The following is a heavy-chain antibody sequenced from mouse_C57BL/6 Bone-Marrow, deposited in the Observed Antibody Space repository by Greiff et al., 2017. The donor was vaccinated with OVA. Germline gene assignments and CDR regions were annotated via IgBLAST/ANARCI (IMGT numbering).Heavy chain of an antibody. D-gene: IGHD2-5*01. CDR2: INPGSGGT. CDR3: ARRSNYPMDY. Sequence: QVQLQQSGAELVRPGTSVKVSCKASGYAFTNYLIAWVKQRPGQGLEWIGAINPGSGGTNYNEKFKGKATLTADKSSITAYMQLSSLTSEDAAVDICARRSNYPMDYWGQGTSVTVSS. J-gene: IGHJ4*01. V-gene: IGHV1-54*01. CDR1: GYAFTNYL.